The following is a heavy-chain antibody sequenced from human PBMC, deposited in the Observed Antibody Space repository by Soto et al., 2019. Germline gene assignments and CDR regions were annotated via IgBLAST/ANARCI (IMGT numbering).Heavy chain of an antibody. V-gene: IGHV4-39*02. CDR1: GGSISSSSYY. J-gene: IGHJ4*02. D-gene: IGHD6-6*01. Sequence: QLQLQESGPGLVKPSETLSLTCTVSGGSISSSSYYWGWIRQPPGKGLEWIGSIYYSGSTYYNPSLKSRVTISVDTSKNQFSLKLSSVTAADTAVYYCAREEYSSSSIWDYWGQGTLVTVSS. CDR3: AREEYSSSSIWDY. CDR2: IYYSGST.